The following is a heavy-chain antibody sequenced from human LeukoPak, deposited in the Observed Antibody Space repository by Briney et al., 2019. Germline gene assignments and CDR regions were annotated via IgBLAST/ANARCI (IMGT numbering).Heavy chain of an antibody. Sequence: GGSLRLSCAASGFTFDDYAMHWVRQAPGKGLEWVSGISWNSGSIGYADSVKGRFTISRDNAKNSLYLQMNSLRAEDTALYYCAKDRGYGSGSQSYGMDVWGQGTTVTVSS. CDR3: AKDRGYGSGSQSYGMDV. CDR2: ISWNSGSI. J-gene: IGHJ6*02. CDR1: GFTFDDYA. V-gene: IGHV3-9*01. D-gene: IGHD3-10*01.